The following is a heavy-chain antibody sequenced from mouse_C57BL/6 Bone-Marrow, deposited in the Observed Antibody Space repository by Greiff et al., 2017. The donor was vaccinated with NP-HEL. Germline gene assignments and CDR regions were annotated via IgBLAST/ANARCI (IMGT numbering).Heavy chain of an antibody. D-gene: IGHD1-1*01. CDR1: GYTFTGYW. CDR3: ARWDYYYGSSYFFAY. CDR2: ILPGSGST. Sequence: QVQLKQSGAELMKPGASVKLSCKATGYTFTGYWIEWVKQRPGHGLEWIGEILPGSGSTNYNEKFKGKATFTADTSSNTAYMQLSSLTTEDSAIYDCARWDYYYGSSYFFAYWGQGTLVTVSA. J-gene: IGHJ3*01. V-gene: IGHV1-9*01.